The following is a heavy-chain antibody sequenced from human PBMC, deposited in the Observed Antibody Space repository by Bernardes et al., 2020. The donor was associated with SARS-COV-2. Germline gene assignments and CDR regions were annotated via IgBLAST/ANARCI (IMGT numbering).Heavy chain of an antibody. CDR2: IYWDDDK. Sequence: RPTLAKPTQTLTLTCTFSGFSLSTSGVGVGWIRQPPGKALEWLALIYWDDDKRYSPSLKSRLTITKDTSKNQVVLTMTNMDPVDTATYYCAHRYCSGGSCYPRDYYFDYWGQGTLVTVSS. D-gene: IGHD2-15*01. J-gene: IGHJ4*02. CDR1: GFSLSTSGVG. V-gene: IGHV2-5*02. CDR3: AHRYCSGGSCYPRDYYFDY.